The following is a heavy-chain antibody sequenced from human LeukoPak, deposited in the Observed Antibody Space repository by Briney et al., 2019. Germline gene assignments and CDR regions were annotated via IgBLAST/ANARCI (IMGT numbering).Heavy chain of an antibody. CDR1: GFTFSSYW. V-gene: IGHV3-7*01. D-gene: IGHD5/OR15-5a*01. J-gene: IGHJ4*02. CDR3: ARDPGSSAFDS. CDR2: INQDGSVR. Sequence: GGSLTLSCAASGFTFSSYWMSWVRQTPAKGLEVVANINQDGSVRNYVDSVKGRFTISRDNAEKSLHLQMNSLRADDTAVYYCARDPGSSAFDSWGQGTLVTASS.